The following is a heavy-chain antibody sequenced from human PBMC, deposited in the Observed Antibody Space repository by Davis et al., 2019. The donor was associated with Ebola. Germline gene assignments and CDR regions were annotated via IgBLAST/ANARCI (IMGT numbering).Heavy chain of an antibody. CDR1: GYTFTTYF. Sequence: ASVKVSCKASGYTFTTYFMHWVRQATGQGLEWMGWMNPNSGNTGYAQKFQGRVTMTRNTSISTAYMEVSSLRSEDTAVYYCARRLGVSKDTRHDHWGQGTLVTVSS. D-gene: IGHD2-15*01. CDR2: MNPNSGNT. V-gene: IGHV1-8*01. CDR3: ARRLGVSKDTRHDH. J-gene: IGHJ4*02.